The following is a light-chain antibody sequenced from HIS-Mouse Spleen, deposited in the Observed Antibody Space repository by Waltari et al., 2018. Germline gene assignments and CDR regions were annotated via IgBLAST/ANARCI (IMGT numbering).Light chain of an antibody. CDR3: SSYTSSSTEV. CDR1: NIGSKS. J-gene: IGLJ2*01. Sequence: LTQPPSVSVAPGKTARITCGGNNIGSKSVHWYQQHPGKAPKLMIYDVSNRPSGVYNRFSGSKSGNTASLTISGLQAEDEADYYCSSYTSSSTEVFGGGTKLTVL. CDR2: DVS. V-gene: IGLV2-14*03.